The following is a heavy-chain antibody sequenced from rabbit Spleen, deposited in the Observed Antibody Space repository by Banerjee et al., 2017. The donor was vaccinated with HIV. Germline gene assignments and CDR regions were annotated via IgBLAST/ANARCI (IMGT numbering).Heavy chain of an antibody. CDR2: IHTGSSAFT. D-gene: IGHD1-1*01. Sequence: QEQLVESGGGLAKPGASLTLTCKASGFDFSDRDVMCWVRQAPGKGLEWIACIHTGSSAFTYFASWAKGRFTISKTSSTTVTLQMTSLTAADTATHFCARDTSSSFSSYGMDLWGPGTLVTVS. CDR1: GFDFSDRDV. V-gene: IGHV1S45*01. J-gene: IGHJ6*01. CDR3: ARDTSSSFSSYGMDL.